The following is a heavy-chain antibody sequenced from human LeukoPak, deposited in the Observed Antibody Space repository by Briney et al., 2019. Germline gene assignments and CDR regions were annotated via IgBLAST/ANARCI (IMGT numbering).Heavy chain of an antibody. CDR2: INPNSGGT. J-gene: IGHJ6*03. Sequence: ASVKVSCKASGYTCTGYYMHWVRQAPGQGLEWMGWINPNSGGTNYAQKFQGRVTMTRDTSISTAYMELSRLRSDDTAVYYCARDYGDYLKYYYYYMDVWGKGTTVTISS. D-gene: IGHD4-17*01. V-gene: IGHV1-2*02. CDR3: ARDYGDYLKYYYYYMDV. CDR1: GYTCTGYY.